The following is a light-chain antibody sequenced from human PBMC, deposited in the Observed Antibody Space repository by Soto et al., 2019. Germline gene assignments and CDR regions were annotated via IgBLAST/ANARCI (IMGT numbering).Light chain of an antibody. Sequence: DIQMTQSPSSLSASVGDRVTITCRASQGISNYLAWYQQKPGKVPKLLIYAASTLQSGVPSRFSGSGSGTDFPLTISSLQPQDVATYYCLKYNSAPHTVGQGTKLEIK. V-gene: IGKV1-27*01. CDR2: AAS. J-gene: IGKJ2*01. CDR1: QGISNY. CDR3: LKYNSAPHT.